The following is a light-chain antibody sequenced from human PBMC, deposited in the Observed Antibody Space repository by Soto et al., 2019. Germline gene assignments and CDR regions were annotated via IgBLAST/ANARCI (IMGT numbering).Light chain of an antibody. J-gene: IGKJ2*01. CDR1: QGISNL. CDR2: AAS. Sequence: DIQMTQSPSSLSASVGDRVTITCRASQGISNLLGWFQHKPGKAPKRLVYAASSLQGGVPSRFSGSGSGTEFTLTVTGLQPEDFADYYCLQHDTYPYTFGQGTKLEIK. CDR3: LQHDTYPYT. V-gene: IGKV1-17*01.